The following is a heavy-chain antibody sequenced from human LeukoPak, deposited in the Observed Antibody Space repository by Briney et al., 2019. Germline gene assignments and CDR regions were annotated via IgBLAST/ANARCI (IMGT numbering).Heavy chain of an antibody. CDR2: TYYRSKWYN. D-gene: IGHD6-13*01. CDR3: ARVPLGILAAAGTFYFDY. CDR1: GDSVSSNSAA. J-gene: IGHJ4*02. V-gene: IGHV6-1*01. Sequence: SQTLSLTCAISGDSVSSNSAAWNWIRQSPSRGLEWLGRTYYRSKWYNDYAVSVKSRITINPDTSKNQFSLQLNSVTPEDTAVYHCARVPLGILAAAGTFYFDYWGQGTLVTVSS.